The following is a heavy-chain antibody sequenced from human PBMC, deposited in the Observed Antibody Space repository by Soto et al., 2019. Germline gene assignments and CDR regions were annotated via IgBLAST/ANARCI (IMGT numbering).Heavy chain of an antibody. D-gene: IGHD3-22*01. J-gene: IGHJ3*01. CDR1: GASINSGDYY. V-gene: IGHV4-30-4*01. Sequence: SETLSLTCTVSGASINSGDYYWSWIRQPPGKGLEWIGYIYYSGSIYHNPSLKSRVIISVDMPKNQFSLKLSSVTAADTAVYYCATVPTYYFDGSGYANAFDVWGQGTMVTVSS. CDR2: IYYSGSI. CDR3: ATVPTYYFDGSGYANAFDV.